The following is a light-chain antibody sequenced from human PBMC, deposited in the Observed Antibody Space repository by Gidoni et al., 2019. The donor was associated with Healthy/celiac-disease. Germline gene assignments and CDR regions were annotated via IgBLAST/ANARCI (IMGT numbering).Light chain of an antibody. CDR1: KSVLYSSNNKNY. CDR3: QQDYRTLTWT. CDR2: WAS. J-gene: IGKJ1*01. V-gene: IGKV4-1*01. Sequence: DIVLTQSPDSLAVSLGERATINCKSSKSVLYSSNNKNYLAWYQQKPGQPPKLLIYWASTRETGVPDRFRGRGSRTDFTLTISSMQAEDGAVYYWQQDYRTLTWTFGQGTKVEIK.